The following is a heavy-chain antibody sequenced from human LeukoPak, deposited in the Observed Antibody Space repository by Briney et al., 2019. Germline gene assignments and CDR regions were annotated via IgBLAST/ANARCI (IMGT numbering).Heavy chain of an antibody. CDR1: GYTFTGYY. J-gene: IGHJ4*02. D-gene: IGHD6-19*01. Sequence: ASVKVSCKASGYTFTGYYMHWVRRAPGQGLEWMGWINPSSGGTNYAQKFQGRVTMTRDTSISTAYMDLSRLRSDDTAMYYCARGPRIAVAGTEPYYWGQGTLVTVSS. V-gene: IGHV1-2*02. CDR2: INPSSGGT. CDR3: ARGPRIAVAGTEPYY.